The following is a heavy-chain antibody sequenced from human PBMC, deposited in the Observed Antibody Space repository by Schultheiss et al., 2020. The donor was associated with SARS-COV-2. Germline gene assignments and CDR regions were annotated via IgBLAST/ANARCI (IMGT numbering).Heavy chain of an antibody. CDR1: GFTFSSYA. D-gene: IGHD6-6*01. CDR3: AKDLFSISPLGLDY. CDR2: ISYDGSNK. V-gene: IGHV3-30*04. J-gene: IGHJ4*02. Sequence: GESLKISCAASGFTFSSYAMHWVRQAPGKGLEWVAVISYDGSNKYYADSVKGRFTISRDNSKNTLYLQMNSLRAEDTAVYYCAKDLFSISPLGLDYWGQGTLVTVSS.